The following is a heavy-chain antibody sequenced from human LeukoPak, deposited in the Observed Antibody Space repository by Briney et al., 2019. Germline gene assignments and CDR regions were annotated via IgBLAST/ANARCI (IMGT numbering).Heavy chain of an antibody. Sequence: PSETLSLTCTVSGGSISSYYWSWIRQPPGKGLEWIGYIYYSGSTNYNPSLKSRVTISVDTSKNQFSLKLSSVTAADTAVYYCARGREANYGDPWYFDLWGRGTLVTVSS. CDR1: GGSISSYY. J-gene: IGHJ2*01. D-gene: IGHD4-17*01. CDR3: ARGREANYGDPWYFDL. CDR2: IYYSGST. V-gene: IGHV4-59*01.